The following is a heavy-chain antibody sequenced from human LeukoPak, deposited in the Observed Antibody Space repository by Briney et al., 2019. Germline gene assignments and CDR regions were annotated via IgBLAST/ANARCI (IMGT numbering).Heavy chain of an antibody. V-gene: IGHV1-46*01. CDR3: AREGMSGYSCGREYYYGMDV. Sequence: ASVKVSCKASGYTFTSYYMHWVRQAPGQGLEWMGIINPSGGSTSYAQKFQGRVTMTRDTSTSTVYMELSSLRSEDTAVYYCAREGMSGYSCGREYYYGMDVRGQGTTVTVSS. J-gene: IGHJ6*02. CDR1: GYTFTSYY. CDR2: INPSGGST. D-gene: IGHD5-18*01.